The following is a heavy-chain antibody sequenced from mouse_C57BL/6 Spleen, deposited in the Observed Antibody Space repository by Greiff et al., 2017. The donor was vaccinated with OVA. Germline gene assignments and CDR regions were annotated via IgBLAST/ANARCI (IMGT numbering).Heavy chain of an antibody. CDR1: GYSFTGYY. J-gene: IGHJ2*01. CDR3: ARYYYDYDGFDY. CDR2: INPSTGGT. V-gene: IGHV1-42*01. Sequence: EVQLQQSGPELVKPGASVKISCKASGYSFTGYYMNWVKQSPEKSLEWIGEINPSTGGTTYNQKFKAKATLTVDKSSSTAYMQLKSLTSEDSAVYYCARYYYDYDGFDYWGQGTTLTVSS. D-gene: IGHD2-4*01.